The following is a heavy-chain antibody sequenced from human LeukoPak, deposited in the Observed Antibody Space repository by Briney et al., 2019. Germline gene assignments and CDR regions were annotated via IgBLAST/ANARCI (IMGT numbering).Heavy chain of an antibody. CDR2: INPNSGGT. CDR1: GYTFTGYY. Sequence: ASVKVSCKASGYTFTGYYMHWVRQAPGQGLEWMGWINPNSGGTKYAQKFQGRVTMTRDTSISTAYMELSRLRSDDTAVYYCSAIEMATITDDYWGQGTLVTVSS. D-gene: IGHD5-24*01. V-gene: IGHV1-2*02. CDR3: SAIEMATITDDY. J-gene: IGHJ4*02.